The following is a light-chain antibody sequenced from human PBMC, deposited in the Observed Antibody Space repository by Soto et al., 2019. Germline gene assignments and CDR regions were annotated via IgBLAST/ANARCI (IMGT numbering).Light chain of an antibody. J-gene: IGKJ1*01. Sequence: DIPLTQSPSFLSASVGDRVTITCRASQGISSYLAWYQQKPGNAPKLLIYAASTLQSGVPSRFSGSGSGTEFPLTISSLQPEDFATYYCLQLNSYPRTFGQGTKVEIK. V-gene: IGKV1-9*01. CDR3: LQLNSYPRT. CDR2: AAS. CDR1: QGISSY.